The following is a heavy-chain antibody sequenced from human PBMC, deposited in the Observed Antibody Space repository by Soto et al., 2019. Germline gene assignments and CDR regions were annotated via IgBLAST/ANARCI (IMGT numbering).Heavy chain of an antibody. V-gene: IGHV4-31*03. CDR1: GGSISSGGYY. D-gene: IGHD2-2*01. CDR2: IYYSGST. CDR3: ARQEGVVVPAEGFDP. Sequence: PSETLSLTCTVSGGSISSGGYYWSWIRQHPGKGLEWIGYIYYSGSTYYNPSLKSRVTISVDTSKNQFSLKLSSVTAADTAVYYCARQEGVVVPAEGFDPWGQGTLVTVSS. J-gene: IGHJ5*02.